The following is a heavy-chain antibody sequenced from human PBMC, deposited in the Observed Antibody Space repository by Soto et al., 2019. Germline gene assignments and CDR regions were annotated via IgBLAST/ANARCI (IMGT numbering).Heavy chain of an antibody. J-gene: IGHJ6*02. Sequence: VQLVESGGGLVQPGGSLRLSCAVSGFTLDDYTMHWVRQAPGKGLEWVSGVGLNGGDIVYADSVKGRFTVSRDNTRNSLYLEVNSLTTEDTAIYFCAKERAVVVPVSTSYFHYYGLDVWGQGTTVTVS. CDR1: GFTLDDYT. D-gene: IGHD2-2*01. V-gene: IGHV3-9*01. CDR2: VGLNGGDI. CDR3: AKERAVVVPVSTSYFHYYGLDV.